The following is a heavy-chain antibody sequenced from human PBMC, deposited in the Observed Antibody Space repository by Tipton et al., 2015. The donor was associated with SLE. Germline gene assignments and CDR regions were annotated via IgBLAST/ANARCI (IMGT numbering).Heavy chain of an antibody. CDR2: ISWDGGST. Sequence: GSLRLSCAAFGFTFDDYAMHWVRQAPGKGLEWVSLISWDGGSTYYADSVKGRFTISRDNAKNSLYLQMNSLRAEDTAVYYCARDSWFDPWGQGTLVTVSS. J-gene: IGHJ5*02. CDR1: GFTFDDYA. V-gene: IGHV3-43D*04. CDR3: ARDSWFDP.